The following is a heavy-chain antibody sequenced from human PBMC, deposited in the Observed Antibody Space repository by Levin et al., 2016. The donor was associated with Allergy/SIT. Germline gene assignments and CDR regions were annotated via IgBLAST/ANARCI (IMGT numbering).Heavy chain of an antibody. CDR1: SGSISSYY. J-gene: IGHJ4*02. CDR3: VRTYCTTTICFSYFDY. Sequence: SETLSLTCTVSSGSISSYYWSWIRQPPGKGLEWIGHIYYSGSTNYNPSLKSRVTMSVDTSKNQFSLNLSSVTAADTAVYYCVRTYCTTTICFSYFDYWGQGTLVTVSS. V-gene: IGHV4-59*08. CDR2: IYYSGST. D-gene: IGHD2-2*01.